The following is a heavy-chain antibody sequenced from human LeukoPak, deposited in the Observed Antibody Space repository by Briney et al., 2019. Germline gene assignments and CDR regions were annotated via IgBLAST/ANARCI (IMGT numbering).Heavy chain of an antibody. CDR2: IIPIFGTA. Sequence: ASVKVSCKASGGTFSSYAISWVRQAPGQGLEWMGGIIPIFGTANYAQKFQGRVTITADESTSTAYMELSSLRSVDTAVYYCARHPGIAVAGLDYWGQGTLVTVSS. J-gene: IGHJ4*02. CDR3: ARHPGIAVAGLDY. CDR1: GGTFSSYA. V-gene: IGHV1-69*13. D-gene: IGHD6-19*01.